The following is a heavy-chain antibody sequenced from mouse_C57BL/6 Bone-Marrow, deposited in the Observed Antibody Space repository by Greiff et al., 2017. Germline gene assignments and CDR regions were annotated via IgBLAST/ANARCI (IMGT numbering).Heavy chain of an antibody. CDR2: INPSTGGT. D-gene: IGHD1-1*01. V-gene: IGHV1-42*01. CDR1: GYSFTGYY. CDR3: ARVFITTVVARYYYAMDY. J-gene: IGHJ4*01. Sequence: VQLQQSGPELVKPGASVKISCKASGYSFTGYYMNWVKQSPEKSLEWIGEINPSTGGTTYNQKFKAKATLTVDKSSSTAYMQLKSLTSEDSAVYYCARVFITTVVARYYYAMDYWGQGTSVTVSS.